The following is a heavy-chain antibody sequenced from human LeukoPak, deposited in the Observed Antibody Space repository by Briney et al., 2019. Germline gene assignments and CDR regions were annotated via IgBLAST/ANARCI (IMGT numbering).Heavy chain of an antibody. CDR1: GYTFTDHY. Sequence: GASVKVSCTTSGYTFTDHYIHWIRQTPRGGLEWLGWINPQRGSTDSSQKFQGRLTMTRDTSINTAYMELFSLTSDDTAIYYCARSTLIMIRGVVDYWGQGSLVAVSS. J-gene: IGHJ4*02. CDR2: INPQRGST. D-gene: IGHD3-10*01. CDR3: ARSTLIMIRGVVDY. V-gene: IGHV1-2*02.